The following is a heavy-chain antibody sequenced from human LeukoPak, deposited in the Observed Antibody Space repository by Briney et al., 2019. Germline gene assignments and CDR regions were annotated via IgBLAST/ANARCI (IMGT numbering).Heavy chain of an antibody. CDR3: VKASGSYSDYFDY. CDR1: GFTFSSYG. J-gene: IGHJ4*02. CDR2: ISYDGSNK. V-gene: IGHV3-30*18. D-gene: IGHD1-26*01. Sequence: PGGSLRLSCAASGFTFSSYGMHWVRQAPGKGLEWVAVISYDGSNKYYADSVKGRFTISRDNSKNTLYLQMDSPRAEDTAVYYCVKASGSYSDYFDYWGQGTLVTVSS.